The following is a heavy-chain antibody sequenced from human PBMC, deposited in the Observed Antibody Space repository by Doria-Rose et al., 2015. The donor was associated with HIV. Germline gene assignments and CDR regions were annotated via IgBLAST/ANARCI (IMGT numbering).Heavy chain of an antibody. CDR3: ARIKSSRWYHKYYFDF. CDR2: TFSDDER. D-gene: IGHD6-13*01. J-gene: IGHJ4*02. Sequence: QVQLVQSGPVLVKPTETLTLTCTVSGVSLSSPGMGVSWIRQPPGKALEWLANTFSDDERSYKTSLKSRLTISRGTSKSQVVLTMTDMDPVDTATYYCARIKSSRWYHKYYFDFRGQGTLVIVSA. V-gene: IGHV2-26*01. CDR1: GVSLSSPGMG.